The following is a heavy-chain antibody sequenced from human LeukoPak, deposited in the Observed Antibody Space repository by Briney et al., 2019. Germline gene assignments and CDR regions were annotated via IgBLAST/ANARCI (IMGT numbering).Heavy chain of an antibody. CDR2: TRSKADSYTT. CDR1: GFTVSDHY. Sequence: GGSLRLSCTASGFTVSDHYTVWVRQAPGKGLEWVGRTRSKADSYTTVYAASVKGRFTISRDDSKNSLYLQMNSLKTEDTAVYYCARACPQGLGHHDLGQGTLVTVSS. J-gene: IGHJ4*02. CDR3: ARACPQGLGHHD. V-gene: IGHV3-72*01. D-gene: IGHD1-14*01.